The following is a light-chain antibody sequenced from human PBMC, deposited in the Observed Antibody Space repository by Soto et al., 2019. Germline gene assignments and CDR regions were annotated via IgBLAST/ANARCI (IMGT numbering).Light chain of an antibody. J-gene: IGKJ4*01. CDR2: DAS. V-gene: IGKV1-5*01. Sequence: GDRVTITCRSSQSVRSWLAWYQQKPGIAPKFLIYDASSLESGVPSRFSGSGSGTEFTLTISNLQPDDFATYYCQQYDNYPLTFGGGTKVDI. CDR1: QSVRSW. CDR3: QQYDNYPLT.